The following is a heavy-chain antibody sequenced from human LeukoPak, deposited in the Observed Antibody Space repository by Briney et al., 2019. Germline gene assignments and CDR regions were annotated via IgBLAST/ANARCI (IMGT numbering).Heavy chain of an antibody. CDR3: ARRGYGSGSFNRYYFDY. D-gene: IGHD3-10*01. V-gene: IGHV4-59*08. CDR1: GVSISSYY. J-gene: IGHJ4*02. CDR2: IYYSGST. Sequence: SETLSLTCTVSGVSISSYYWSWIRQPPGKGLEWIGYIYYSGSTNYNPSLKSRVTISVDTSKNHFSLKQSSVTAADTAVYYCARRGYGSGSFNRYYFDYWGQGTLVTVSS.